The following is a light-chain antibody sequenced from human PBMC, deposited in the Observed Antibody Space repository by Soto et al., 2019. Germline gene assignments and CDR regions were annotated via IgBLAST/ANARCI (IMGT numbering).Light chain of an antibody. CDR1: SSNIGAGCD. Sequence: QSALTQPPSVSGAPGQRVTISCTGSSSNIGAGCDVHWYQQLPGTAPKLLIYGNINRPSGVPDRFSGSKSGTSASLAITGLQAEEEAHYYCQYFDSSRNVFVFGGGNKVTVL. CDR2: GNI. J-gene: IGLJ2*01. CDR3: QYFDSSRNVFV. V-gene: IGLV1-40*01.